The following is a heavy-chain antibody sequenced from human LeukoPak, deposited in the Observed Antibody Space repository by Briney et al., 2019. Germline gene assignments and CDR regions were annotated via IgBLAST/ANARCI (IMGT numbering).Heavy chain of an antibody. D-gene: IGHD1-26*01. CDR3: ARGGALTSFDS. J-gene: IGHJ4*02. CDR1: GFTFTSYG. CDR2: ISAYNGKT. Sequence: ASVTVSCKASGFTFTSYGISWVRQAPGQGLEWMGWISAYNGKTNYAQKLQGRVTMTTDTSTSIAYMDLRSLRSDDTAVYYCARGGALTSFDSWGQGTLITVSS. V-gene: IGHV1-18*01.